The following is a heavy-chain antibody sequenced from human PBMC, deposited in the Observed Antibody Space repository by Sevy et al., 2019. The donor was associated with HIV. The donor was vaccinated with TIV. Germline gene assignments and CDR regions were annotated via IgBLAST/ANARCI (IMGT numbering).Heavy chain of an antibody. Sequence: GGSLRLSCAASGFTFSRYDMHWVRQATGKGLEWVSSIGTAGDTYYPGSVKGRFTISRENAKKSLYLQMNSLRAGDTAVYYCARGTRDGGSYYLGDDAFDIWGQGTMVTVSS. V-gene: IGHV3-13*01. D-gene: IGHD1-26*01. J-gene: IGHJ3*02. CDR1: GFTFSRYD. CDR3: ARGTRDGGSYYLGDDAFDI. CDR2: IGTAGDT.